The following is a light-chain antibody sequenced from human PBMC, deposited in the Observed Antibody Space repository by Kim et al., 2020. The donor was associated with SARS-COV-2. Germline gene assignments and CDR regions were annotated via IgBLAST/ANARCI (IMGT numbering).Light chain of an antibody. Sequence: ASVGDRVTITCRTSQSISSYLNWYQQKPGKAPKLLIYAASSLQSGVPSRFSGSGSGTDFTLTISSLQPEDFATYYCQQSYSTPWTFGQGTKVDIK. CDR1: QSISSY. J-gene: IGKJ1*01. V-gene: IGKV1-39*01. CDR2: AAS. CDR3: QQSYSTPWT.